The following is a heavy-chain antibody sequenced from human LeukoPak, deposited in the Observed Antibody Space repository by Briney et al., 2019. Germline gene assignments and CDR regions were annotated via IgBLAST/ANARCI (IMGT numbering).Heavy chain of an antibody. J-gene: IGHJ4*02. CDR3: ARGGVVFTSYFDY. CDR2: IYSGGST. CDR1: GFTVSSNY. V-gene: IGHV3-53*01. Sequence: PGGSLRLSCAVSGFTVSSNYISWVRQAPGKGLEWVSVIYSGGSTYYADSVKGRFTISRDNSKNTLYLQMNSLRAEDTAVYYCARGGVVFTSYFDYWGQGTLVTVSS. D-gene: IGHD3-22*01.